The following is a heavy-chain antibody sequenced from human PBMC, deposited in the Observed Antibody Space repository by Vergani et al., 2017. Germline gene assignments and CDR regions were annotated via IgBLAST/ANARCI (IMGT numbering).Heavy chain of an antibody. CDR2: IYSTGST. CDR3: ARELGFWTMGDYYYYYMDV. CDR1: GDSISSGVYY. Sequence: QVQLQESGPGLVKPSQTLSLTCSVSGDSISSGVYYWNWIRQHPGKGLEWIGYIYSTGSTHHNPSLKSRVTISVDTSKNQFSLKLSSVTAADTAVYYCARELGFWTMGDYYYYYMDVWGKGTTVTVSS. J-gene: IGHJ6*03. D-gene: IGHD3/OR15-3a*01. V-gene: IGHV4-31*03.